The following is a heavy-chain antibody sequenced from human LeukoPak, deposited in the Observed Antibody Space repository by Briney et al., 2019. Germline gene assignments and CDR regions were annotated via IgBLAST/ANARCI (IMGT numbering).Heavy chain of an antibody. CDR1: GYTFTSYD. CDR3: ARCKKGFLEWFD. Sequence: ASVKVSCKASGYTFTSYDINWVRQATGQGLEWMGWMNPNSGNTGYAQKFQGRVTMTRDTSISTAYMELSRLRSDDTAVYYCARCKKGFLEWFDWGQGTLVTVSS. J-gene: IGHJ4*02. V-gene: IGHV1-8*01. D-gene: IGHD3-3*01. CDR2: MNPNSGNT.